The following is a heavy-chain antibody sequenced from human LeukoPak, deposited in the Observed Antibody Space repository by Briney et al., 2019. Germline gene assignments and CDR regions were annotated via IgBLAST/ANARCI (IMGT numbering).Heavy chain of an antibody. V-gene: IGHV4-4*07. J-gene: IGHJ6*03. CDR2: IYTSGST. Sequence: TSETLSLTCTVSGGSISSYYWSWIRQPAGKGLEWIGRIYTSGSTNYNPSLKSRVPMSVDTSKNQFSLKLSSVTAADTAVYYCARVHGVRYCSSTSCYGGYMDVWGKGTTVTVSS. D-gene: IGHD2-2*01. CDR3: ARVHGVRYCSSTSCYGGYMDV. CDR1: GGSISSYY.